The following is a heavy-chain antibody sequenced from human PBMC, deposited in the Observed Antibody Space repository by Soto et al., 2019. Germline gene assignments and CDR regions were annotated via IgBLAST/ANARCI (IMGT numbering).Heavy chain of an antibody. CDR1: GFTFSSYA. Sequence: GGSLRLSCAASGFTFSSYAVHWVRQAPGKGLEYVSAISSNGGSTYYADSVKGRFTISRDNSKNTLYLQMGSLRAEDMAVYYCARSRPLLTYYYYYGMDVWGQGTTVTVSS. CDR2: ISSNGGST. V-gene: IGHV3-64*02. J-gene: IGHJ6*02. CDR3: ARSRPLLTYYYYYGMDV. D-gene: IGHD2-15*01.